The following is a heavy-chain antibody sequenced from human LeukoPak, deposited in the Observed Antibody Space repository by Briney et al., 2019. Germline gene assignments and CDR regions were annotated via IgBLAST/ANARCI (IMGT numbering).Heavy chain of an antibody. J-gene: IGHJ6*02. CDR1: GFTFRNCA. Sequence: GGSLRLSCAASGFTFRNCAMSWVRQAPGKGLEWVSGISGTGYNTYYADSVKGRFTISRDNSKNTLYLQMNSLGAEDTAVYYCAKDLPRITMVRGVTYGMDVWGQGTTVTVSS. D-gene: IGHD3-10*01. CDR3: AKDLPRITMVRGVTYGMDV. CDR2: ISGTGYNT. V-gene: IGHV3-23*01.